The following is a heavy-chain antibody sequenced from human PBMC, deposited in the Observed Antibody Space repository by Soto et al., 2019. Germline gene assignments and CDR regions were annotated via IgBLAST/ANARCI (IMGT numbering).Heavy chain of an antibody. CDR1: GGSFSCYY. CDR2: INHSGST. J-gene: IGHJ5*02. CDR3: ARSLRVSNWFDP. Sequence: PSETLSLTCAVYGGSFSCYYWSWIRQPPGKGLEWIGEINHSGSTNYNPSLKSRVTISVDTSKNQFPLKLSSVTAADTAVYYCARSLRVSNWFDPWGQGTLVTVSS. V-gene: IGHV4-34*01. D-gene: IGHD3-22*01.